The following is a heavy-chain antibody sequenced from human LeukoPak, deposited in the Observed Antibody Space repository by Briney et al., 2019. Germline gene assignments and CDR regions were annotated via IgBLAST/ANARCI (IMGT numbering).Heavy chain of an antibody. CDR3: ARCRDGGRGEAADY. V-gene: IGHV4-39*07. CDR1: GGSISSDSYY. CDR2: IYDAAST. D-gene: IGHD4-23*01. Sequence: SETLSLTCTVSGGSISSDSYYWGWMRQTPGKGLDWIGSIYDAASTNYHPSLKSRVTIALDTSKNQVSLRLTSMTAADTAVYYCARCRDGGRGEAADYWGQGTLVAVSS. J-gene: IGHJ4*02.